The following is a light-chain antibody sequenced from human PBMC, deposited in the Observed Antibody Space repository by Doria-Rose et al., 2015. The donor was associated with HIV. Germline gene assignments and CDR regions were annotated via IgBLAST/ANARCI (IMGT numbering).Light chain of an antibody. CDR2: DAS. CDR1: QRVKGSY. J-gene: IGKJ5*01. V-gene: IGKV3-20*01. Sequence: TQSPGTLSVSPGERATLSCRASQRVKGSYLAWYQQKPGQAPRLLIYDASTRPTGIPDRFSDSGSGTDYTLTISRLEPEDVAVYYCQQYGTSRGTFGQGTRLEIK. CDR3: QQYGTSRGT.